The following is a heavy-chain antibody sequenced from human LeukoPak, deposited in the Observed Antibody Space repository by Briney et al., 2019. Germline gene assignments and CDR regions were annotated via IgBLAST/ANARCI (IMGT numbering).Heavy chain of an antibody. V-gene: IGHV4-4*02. D-gene: IGHD2-21*01. Sequence: SGTLSRACGVSCRSITSTNCWSCVRQPPGQGLEWVWEISLSELTNYNPSLKNRDTIGLDKSKKHRSLNLNSVTAPHTSVYYCSRENGAFSPCGYWGEGTLVTVPS. J-gene: IGHJ4*02. CDR3: SRENGAFSPCGY. CDR1: CRSITSTNC. CDR2: ISLSELT.